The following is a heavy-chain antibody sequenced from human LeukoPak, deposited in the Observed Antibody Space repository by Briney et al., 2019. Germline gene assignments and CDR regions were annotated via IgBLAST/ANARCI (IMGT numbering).Heavy chain of an antibody. CDR3: ARNGGNSFHSEDY. CDR2: IYHSGST. J-gene: IGHJ4*02. D-gene: IGHD4-23*01. CDR1: GGSISSGGYY. Sequence: TLSLTCTVSGGSISSGGYYWSWIRQPPGKGLEWIGYIYHSGSTYYNPSLKSRVTISVDRSKNQFSLKLSSVTAADTAVYYCARNGGNSFHSEDYWGQGTLVTVSS. V-gene: IGHV4-30-2*01.